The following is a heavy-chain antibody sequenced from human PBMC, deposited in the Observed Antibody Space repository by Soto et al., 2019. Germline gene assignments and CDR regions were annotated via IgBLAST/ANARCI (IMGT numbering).Heavy chain of an antibody. J-gene: IGHJ4*02. D-gene: IGHD3-10*01. CDR2: IYYSGST. V-gene: IGHV4-59*01. CDR1: GGSISSYY. CDR3: ARGLRYYGSGSYYSPLDY. Sequence: SETLSLTCTVSGGSISSYYWSWIRQPPGKGLEWIGYIYYSGSTNYNPSLKSRVTISVDTSKNQFSLKLSSVTAADTAVYYCARGLRYYGSGSYYSPLDYWGQGTLVTVSS.